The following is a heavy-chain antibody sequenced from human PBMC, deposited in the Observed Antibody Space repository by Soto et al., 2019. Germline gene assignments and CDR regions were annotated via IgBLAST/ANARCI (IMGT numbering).Heavy chain of an antibody. CDR1: GYTFTNYW. CDR2: IYPDDADT. J-gene: IGHJ4*02. D-gene: IGHD3-10*01. Sequence: LRLSCQASGYTFTNYWIAWVRQMSGKGLEWVGVIYPDDADTTYGPTFQGQVTISADKSLNTAYLQWSSLEVSDTAMYFCARSIYGTGGYYSDYWGQGTPVTVSS. V-gene: IGHV5-51*01. CDR3: ARSIYGTGGYYSDY.